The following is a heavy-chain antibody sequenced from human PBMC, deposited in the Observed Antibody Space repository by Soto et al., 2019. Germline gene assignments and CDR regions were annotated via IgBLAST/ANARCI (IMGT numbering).Heavy chain of an antibody. CDR3: ACRARLILAPLP. V-gene: IGHV1-2*02. CDR1: GYTFTGYF. CDR2: INPNSGVT. Sequence: ASVKVSCKSSGYTFTGYFIHWVRQAPGGGLEWVGYINPNSGVTKYAPRFLVRVTITRVTSVETAEMDLDNLRSIHSTLYVCACRARLILAPLPGAPGTL. J-gene: IGHJ5*02.